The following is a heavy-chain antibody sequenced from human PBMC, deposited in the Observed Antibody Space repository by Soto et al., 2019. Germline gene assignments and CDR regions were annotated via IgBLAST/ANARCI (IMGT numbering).Heavy chain of an antibody. J-gene: IGHJ3*02. CDR2: IGTAGDT. CDR3: ARTQMVTAHNAFDI. CDR1: GFTFSSYD. D-gene: IGHD2-21*02. Sequence: EVQLVESGGGLVQPGGSLRLSCAASGFTFSSYDMHWVRQATGKGLEWVSAIGTAGDTYYPGSVKGRFTISRENAKNSLYLQMNSLRAEDTDVYYCARTQMVTAHNAFDIWGQGTMVTVSS. V-gene: IGHV3-13*01.